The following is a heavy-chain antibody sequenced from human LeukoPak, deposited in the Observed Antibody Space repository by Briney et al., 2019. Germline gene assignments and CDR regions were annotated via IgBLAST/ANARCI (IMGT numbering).Heavy chain of an antibody. V-gene: IGHV3-43D*03. CDR3: AKDSDSSGFFEPPDY. J-gene: IGHJ4*02. Sequence: GGSLRLSCAASGFTFDDYAMHWVGQGPGKGLEWVSLINWSGVSTYYAESVKGRFTISRDNNKNSLYLQMDSLRPEDSALYYCAKDSDSSGFFEPPDYWGQGTVVTVSS. D-gene: IGHD3-22*01. CDR2: INWSGVST. CDR1: GFTFDDYA.